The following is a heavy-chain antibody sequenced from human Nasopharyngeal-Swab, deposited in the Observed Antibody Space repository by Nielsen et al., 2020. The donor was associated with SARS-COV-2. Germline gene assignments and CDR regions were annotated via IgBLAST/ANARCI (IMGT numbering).Heavy chain of an antibody. CDR3: AKDLRGPYFF. CDR1: GFTFSIYT. J-gene: IGHJ4*02. D-gene: IGHD2/OR15-2a*01. Sequence: GESLKISCAASGFTFSIYTMSWVRQAPGKGPEWVAAIVGSGDISGSGGNTYYADSVKGRFTISRDNSKNTLSLQMNSLRAEDTAVYYCAKDLRGPYFFWGQGTLVTVSS. CDR2: IVGSGDISGSGGNT. V-gene: IGHV3-23*01.